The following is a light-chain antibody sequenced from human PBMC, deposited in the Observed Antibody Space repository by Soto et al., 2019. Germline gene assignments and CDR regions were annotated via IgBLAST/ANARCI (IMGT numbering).Light chain of an antibody. V-gene: IGKV1-39*01. CDR3: QQSYSNPRT. CDR2: GVS. CDR1: QGVGTY. Sequence: DIQMTQSPASLAASFGDRVTITCRASQGVGTYLNWYRQKPGKAPNLLIYGVSSLHSGVPSRFSGSGSDTDFTLTIGSLQPEDFATYYCQQSYSNPRTFGQGTKVDIK. J-gene: IGKJ1*01.